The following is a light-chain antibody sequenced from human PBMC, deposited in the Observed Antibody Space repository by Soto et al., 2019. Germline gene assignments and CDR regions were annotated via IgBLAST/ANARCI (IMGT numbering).Light chain of an antibody. V-gene: IGKV3-20*01. CDR2: GAS. Sequence: VLTHSRGTLSLSPGERATLFCRASQSVSSNYLAWFQQRPGQPPRLLISGASSRATGIPDRFSGSGSGTDFTLTISRLEPEDFAVYHCQQYGGAPWTFGQGTKWIS. J-gene: IGKJ1*01. CDR3: QQYGGAPWT. CDR1: QSVSSNY.